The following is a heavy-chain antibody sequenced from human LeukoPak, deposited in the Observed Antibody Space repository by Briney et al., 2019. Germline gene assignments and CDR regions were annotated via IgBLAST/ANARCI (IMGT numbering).Heavy chain of an antibody. D-gene: IGHD3-10*02. CDR2: INWNGGSI. CDR1: GFTFDDYG. V-gene: IGHV3-20*04. J-gene: IGHJ6*04. Sequence: GGSLRLSCAASGFTFDDYGMSWVRQAPGKGLEWVSGINWNGGSIGYADSVKGRFTISRDNAKNSLYLQMNSLRAEDTAVYYCAELGITMIGGVWGKGTTVTISS. CDR3: AELGITMIGGV.